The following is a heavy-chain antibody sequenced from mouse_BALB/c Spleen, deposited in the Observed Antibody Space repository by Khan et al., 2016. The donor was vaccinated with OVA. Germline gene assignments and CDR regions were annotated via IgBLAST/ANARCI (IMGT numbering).Heavy chain of an antibody. J-gene: IGHJ4*01. CDR1: GFTFSSYG. CDR3: ARLYAMDY. Sequence: EVQLVESGGDLVKPGGSLKLSCAASGFTFSSYGMSWVRQTPDKRLEWVATISSGGSYTYYPDSVKGRFTISRDNAKNTLYLQMSSLKSEDTAMYYSARLYAMDYWGQGTSVTVSS. CDR2: ISSGGSYT. V-gene: IGHV5-6*01.